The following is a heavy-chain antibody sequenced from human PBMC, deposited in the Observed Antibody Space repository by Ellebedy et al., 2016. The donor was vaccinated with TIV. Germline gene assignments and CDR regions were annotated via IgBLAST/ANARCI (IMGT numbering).Heavy chain of an antibody. J-gene: IGHJ2*01. D-gene: IGHD4-17*01. CDR2: INEDGTKK. V-gene: IGHV3-7*01. Sequence: GESLKIFCTASGFTLNNYWMTWVRQAPGKGLEWVANINEDGTKKHYVDSVRGRFTISRDYAGNSLFLQMNSLGAEDTAVYYCARAIYGASYLWGRGTLVTVSS. CDR3: ARAIYGASYL. CDR1: GFTLNNYW.